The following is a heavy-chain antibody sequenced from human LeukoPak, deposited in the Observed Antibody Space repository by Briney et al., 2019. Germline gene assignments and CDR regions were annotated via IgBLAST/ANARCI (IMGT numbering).Heavy chain of an antibody. Sequence: SETLSLTCTVSGGSISSGGYYWSWLRQHPGKGLEWIGYIYYSGSTYYNPSLKSRVTISVDTSKNQFSLKLSSVTAADTAVYYCASHLTGYYRNWGQGTLVTVSS. CDR3: ASHLTGYYRN. J-gene: IGHJ4*02. V-gene: IGHV4-31*03. D-gene: IGHD3-9*01. CDR2: IYYSGST. CDR1: GGSISSGGYY.